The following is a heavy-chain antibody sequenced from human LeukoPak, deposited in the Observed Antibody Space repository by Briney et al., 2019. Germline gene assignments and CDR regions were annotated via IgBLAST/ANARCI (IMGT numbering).Heavy chain of an antibody. CDR2: IYHSGST. J-gene: IGHJ4*02. Sequence: SGTLSLTCAVSGGSISSSNWWSRVRQPPGKGLEWIGEIYHSGSTNYNPSLKSRVTISVDKSKNQFSLKLSSVTAADTAVYYCARDLGYCSSTSCREDGDYWGQGTLVTVSS. CDR1: GGSISSSNW. CDR3: ARDLGYCSSTSCREDGDY. D-gene: IGHD2-2*01. V-gene: IGHV4-4*02.